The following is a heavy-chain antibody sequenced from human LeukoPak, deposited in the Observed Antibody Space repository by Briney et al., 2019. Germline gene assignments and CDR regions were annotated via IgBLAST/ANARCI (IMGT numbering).Heavy chain of an antibody. CDR1: GGSISDSY. V-gene: IGHV4-4*07. D-gene: IGHD6-19*01. Sequence: SETLSLTCSVSGGSISDSYWGWIRQPAGSGLEWIGRINRNGITKYNPSLGSRVTMSVDPSKNQLSLTLRSVTAADTALYYCGKESMSVAGTVELWGQGILVTVS. CDR2: INRNGIT. J-gene: IGHJ5*02. CDR3: GKESMSVAGTVEL.